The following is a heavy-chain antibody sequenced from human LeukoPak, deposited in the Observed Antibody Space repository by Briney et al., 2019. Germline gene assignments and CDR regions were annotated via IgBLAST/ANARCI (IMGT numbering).Heavy chain of an antibody. Sequence: PSETLSLTCTVSGGSISSSSYYWGWIRQPPGKGLEWIGSIYYSGSTYYSPSLKSRVTISVDTSKNQFSLKLSSVTAADTAVYYCARLPYYYDSSGYDYWGQGTLVTVSS. D-gene: IGHD3-22*01. CDR2: IYYSGST. J-gene: IGHJ4*02. V-gene: IGHV4-39*01. CDR3: ARLPYYYDSSGYDY. CDR1: GGSISSSSYY.